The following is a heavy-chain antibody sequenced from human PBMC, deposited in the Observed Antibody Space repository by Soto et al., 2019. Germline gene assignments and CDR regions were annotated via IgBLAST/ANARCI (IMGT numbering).Heavy chain of an antibody. CDR1: GFTFSDYY. CDR2: ISYDGSNK. CDR3: AKDQGAVADSYNYYYGIDA. V-gene: IGHV3-30*18. D-gene: IGHD6-13*01. Sequence: GGSLRLSCAASGFTFSDYYMSWIRQAPGKGLEWVAVISYDGSNKFYADSVKGRFTISRDNSKNTLNLQMNSLRAEDTAMYYCAKDQGAVADSYNYYYGIDAWGQGTTVTVSS. J-gene: IGHJ6*02.